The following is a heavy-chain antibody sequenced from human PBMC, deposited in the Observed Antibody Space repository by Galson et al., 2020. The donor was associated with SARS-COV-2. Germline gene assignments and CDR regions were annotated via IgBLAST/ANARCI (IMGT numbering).Heavy chain of an antibody. D-gene: IGHD2-21*01. CDR3: ARLDAYGPGY. V-gene: IGHV3-48*03. CDR2: ISSSGRTI. CDR1: GFTFSNYE. J-gene: IGHJ4*02. Sequence: GESMKISCAASGFTFSNYEMNWVRQAPGKGLEWVSYISSSGRTIYYADSVKGRFTISRDNAKSSQSLQMNSLRAEDTAVYYCARLDAYGPGYWGQGILVTVSS.